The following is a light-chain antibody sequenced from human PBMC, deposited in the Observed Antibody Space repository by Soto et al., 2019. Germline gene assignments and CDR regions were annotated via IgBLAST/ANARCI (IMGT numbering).Light chain of an antibody. V-gene: IGKV3-11*01. CDR1: QSVSNY. J-gene: IGKJ1*01. CDR2: DAS. Sequence: ENVLTQSPATLSLSPGDTATLSCRATQSVSNYLAWYQQKLGQAPRLLIYDASKRATGIPARFSGSGSGTDFTLTISSLEPEDFAVYFCQQYDSSPRTFGQGTKVDIK. CDR3: QQYDSSPRT.